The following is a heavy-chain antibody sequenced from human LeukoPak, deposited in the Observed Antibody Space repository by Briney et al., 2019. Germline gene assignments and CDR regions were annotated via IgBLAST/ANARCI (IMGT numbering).Heavy chain of an antibody. CDR1: GFTFSDYY. J-gene: IGHJ4*02. Sequence: GGSLRLSCGASGFTFSDYYMSWIRQAPGKGLEWVSYISSSGSTIYYADSVKGRFTISRDNSKNTLYLQMNSLRAEDTAVYYCAKDRRDYYDSSGYLDYWGQGTLVTVSS. D-gene: IGHD3-22*01. V-gene: IGHV3-11*04. CDR3: AKDRRDYYDSSGYLDY. CDR2: ISSSGSTI.